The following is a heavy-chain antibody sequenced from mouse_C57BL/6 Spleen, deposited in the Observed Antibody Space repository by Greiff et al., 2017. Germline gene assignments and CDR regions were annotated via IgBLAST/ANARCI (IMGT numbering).Heavy chain of an antibody. J-gene: IGHJ2*01. CDR1: GYTFTSYW. CDR3: ARSLGSRGYYFDY. Sequence: QVQLQQPGAELVRPGSSVKLSCKASGYTFTSYWMHWVKQRPIQGLEWIGNIDPSNSETHYNQKFKDKATLTVDKSSSTAYMQLSSLTSEDSAVYYSARSLGSRGYYFDYWGQGTTLTVSS. V-gene: IGHV1-52*01. CDR2: IDPSNSET.